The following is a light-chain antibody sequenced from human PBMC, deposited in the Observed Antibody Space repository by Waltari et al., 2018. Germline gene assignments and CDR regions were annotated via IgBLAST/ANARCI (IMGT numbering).Light chain of an antibody. J-gene: IGLJ1*01. V-gene: IGLV2-14*01. Sequence: QSALTQPASVSGSPGQSITISCTGSSTDVGASNFVSWYQQHPGKAPKLILYDVVNQPSGISHRFSASKSGNTASLTISGLQEEDEGEYYCSSYTTSTTLLFGTGTRLTVL. CDR2: DVV. CDR1: STDVGASNF. CDR3: SSYTTSTTLL.